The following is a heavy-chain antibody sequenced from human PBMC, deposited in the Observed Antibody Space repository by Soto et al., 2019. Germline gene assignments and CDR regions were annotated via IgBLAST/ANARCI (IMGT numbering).Heavy chain of an antibody. CDR3: SRGVGYGYDYYHMEL. V-gene: IGHV4-61*01. J-gene: IGHJ6*03. D-gene: IGHD5-18*01. CDR2: IYYSGSV. CDR1: ADSGTSVSVY. Sequence: SETLSLTCTVSADSGTSVSVYWSWILQPPGKGLEGSGYIYYSGSVDCNASGGRRVTISIDTANNQFSLKLTSVTSPDTAVYYCSRGVGYGYDYYHMELLGQGTTVTVSS.